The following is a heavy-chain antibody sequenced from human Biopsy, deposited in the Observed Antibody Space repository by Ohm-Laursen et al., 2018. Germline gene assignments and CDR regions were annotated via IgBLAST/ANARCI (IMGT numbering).Heavy chain of an antibody. CDR2: IYYRGNT. V-gene: IGHV4-59*08. CDR1: GVSITAYY. J-gene: IGHJ3*01. CDR3: ARRLPLRGYAFDV. Sequence: PSQTLSLTCTVSGVSITAYYWNWIRQAPGKGLEWIGNIYYRGNTNYSPSLKSRVTISLDTSKNQFSLKLNSVTATDTAVYYCARRLPLRGYAFDVLGQGTLVTVSS. D-gene: IGHD3-10*01.